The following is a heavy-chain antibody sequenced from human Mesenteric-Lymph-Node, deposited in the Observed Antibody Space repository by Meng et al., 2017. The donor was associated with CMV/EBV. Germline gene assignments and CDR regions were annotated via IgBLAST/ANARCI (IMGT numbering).Heavy chain of an antibody. J-gene: IGHJ4*02. CDR3: ARDSETAMVTDY. V-gene: IGHV1-46*02. CDR1: GYTFNSYY. D-gene: IGHD5-18*01. CDR2: INPSGGST. Sequence: SCKASGYTFNSYYMHWVRQAPGQGLEWMGIINPSGGSTSYAQKFQGRVTMTRDTSTSTVYMELSSLRSEDTAVYYCARDSETAMVTDYWGQGTLVTVSS.